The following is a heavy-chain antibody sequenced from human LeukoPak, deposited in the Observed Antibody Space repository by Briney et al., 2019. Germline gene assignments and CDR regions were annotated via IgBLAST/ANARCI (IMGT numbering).Heavy chain of an antibody. J-gene: IGHJ4*02. CDR2: INHSGST. V-gene: IGHV4-34*01. D-gene: IGHD4-17*01. CDR3: ARPYGDYAYYFDY. CDR1: GGSFSGYY. Sequence: SETLSLTCAVYGGSFSGYYWSWIRQPPGKGLEWIGEINHSGSTNYNPSLKSRVTISVDTSKNQFSLKLSSVTAADTAVYYCARPYGDYAYYFDYWGQGTLVTASS.